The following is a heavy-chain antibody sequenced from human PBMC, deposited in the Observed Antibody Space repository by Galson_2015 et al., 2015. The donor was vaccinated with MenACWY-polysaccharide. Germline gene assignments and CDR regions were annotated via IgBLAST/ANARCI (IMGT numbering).Heavy chain of an antibody. CDR3: ASFVIVGATYDY. Sequence: SETLSLTCTVSGGSVSSGSYYWSWIRQPPGKRLEWIGYIYYSGSTNYNPSLKSRVTISVDTSKNQFSLKLSSVTAADTAVYYCASFVIVGATYDYWGQGTLVTVSS. J-gene: IGHJ4*02. CDR2: IYYSGST. V-gene: IGHV4-61*01. CDR1: GGSVSSGSYY. D-gene: IGHD1-26*01.